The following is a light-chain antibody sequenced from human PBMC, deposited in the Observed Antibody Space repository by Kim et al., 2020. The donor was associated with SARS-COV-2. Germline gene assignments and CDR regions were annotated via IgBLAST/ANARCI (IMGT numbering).Light chain of an antibody. V-gene: IGLV3-1*01. J-gene: IGLJ3*02. CDR1: KLGDKY. CDR2: QDN. Sequence: VSPGQTASITCSGDKLGDKYVCWYQQKPGQSPVLVIYQDNKRPSGIPERFSGSNSGNTATLTISGTQAVDEADYYCQTWDSSTGVFGGGTQLTVL. CDR3: QTWDSSTGV.